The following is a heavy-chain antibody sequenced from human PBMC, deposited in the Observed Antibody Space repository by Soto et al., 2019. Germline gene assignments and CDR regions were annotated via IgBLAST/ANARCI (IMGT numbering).Heavy chain of an antibody. D-gene: IGHD2-8*01. Sequence: EVQLVESGGGLVQPGGSLRLSCAASGFNFSSYWMHWVRQVSGKGLVWVSRIGGAGRSTHYADSVKGRFTISRDKDKNTLFLQMNSLRAEDTAVYYCARGRYRTNIVCPPNNWFDPWGQGTLVTVSS. V-gene: IGHV3-74*01. J-gene: IGHJ5*02. CDR2: IGGAGRST. CDR3: ARGRYRTNIVCPPNNWFDP. CDR1: GFNFSSYW.